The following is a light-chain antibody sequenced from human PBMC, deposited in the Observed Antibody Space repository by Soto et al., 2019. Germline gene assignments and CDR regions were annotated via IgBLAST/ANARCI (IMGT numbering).Light chain of an antibody. CDR2: DVS. Sequence: QSVLTQPRSVSGSPGQSVTISCTGTSGDVGGYNYVSWYQQHPGKAPKLMIYDVSKRPSGVPDRFSGSKSGNTASLTISGLQAEDEADYYCCSYAGSYTSYVFGTGTKLTVL. CDR3: CSYAGSYTSYV. J-gene: IGLJ1*01. V-gene: IGLV2-11*01. CDR1: SGDVGGYNY.